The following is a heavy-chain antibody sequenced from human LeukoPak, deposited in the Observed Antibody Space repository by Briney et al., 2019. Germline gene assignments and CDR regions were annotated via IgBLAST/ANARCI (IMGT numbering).Heavy chain of an antibody. J-gene: IGHJ4*02. CDR2: ISSSSIYR. V-gene: IGHV3-21*01. D-gene: IGHD3-22*01. CDR3: ARHVVAVGFDY. CDR1: GFTFSSYS. Sequence: GGSLRLSCAASGFTFSSYSVNWVRQAPGKGLEWVSSISSSSIYRYYADSVKGRFTVSRDNAKNSMYLQMNSLRAEDTAVYYCARHVVAVGFDYWGQGTLVTVSS.